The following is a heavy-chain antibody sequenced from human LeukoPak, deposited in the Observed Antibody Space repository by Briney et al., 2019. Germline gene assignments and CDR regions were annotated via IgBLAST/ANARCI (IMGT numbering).Heavy chain of an antibody. CDR3: ARDSKLYCSSTSCHMDV. J-gene: IGHJ6*04. V-gene: IGHV3-21*01. CDR2: ISSSSNYI. CDR1: GFTFSSYS. D-gene: IGHD2-2*01. Sequence: GGSLRLSCAASGFTFSSYSMNWVRQAPGKGLEWVSSISSSSNYIYHADSLKGRFTISRDNAKNSLYLQMNSLRAEGTAVYYCARDSKLYCSSTSCHMDVWGKGTTVTVSS.